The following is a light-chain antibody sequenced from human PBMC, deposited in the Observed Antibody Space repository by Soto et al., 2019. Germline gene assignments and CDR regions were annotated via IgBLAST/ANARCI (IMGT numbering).Light chain of an antibody. CDR1: SSDVGAYDY. Sequence: QSALTQPPSASGSPGQSVTISCTGTSSDVGAYDYVSWYQQHPGKAPKLMIYEVYKRPSGVPDRFSGSKSGNTASLTVSGLQPEDEADYYCSSYAGSNNRVFGGGTQLTVL. J-gene: IGLJ2*01. CDR3: SSYAGSNNRV. V-gene: IGLV2-8*01. CDR2: EVY.